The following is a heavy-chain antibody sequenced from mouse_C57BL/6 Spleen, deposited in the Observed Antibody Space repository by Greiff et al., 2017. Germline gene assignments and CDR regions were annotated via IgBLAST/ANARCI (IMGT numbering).Heavy chain of an antibody. D-gene: IGHD2-4*01. CDR3: ARGGGYDYPYYFDY. CDR1: GYSFTDYN. J-gene: IGHJ2*01. Sequence: VQLQQSGPELVKPGATVKISCKASGYSFTDYNMNWVKQSNGKSLEWIGVINPNYGTTSYNQKFKGKATLTVDQSSSTAYMQLKSLTSEDSAVYYCARGGGYDYPYYFDYWGQGTTLTVSS. V-gene: IGHV1-39*01. CDR2: INPNYGTT.